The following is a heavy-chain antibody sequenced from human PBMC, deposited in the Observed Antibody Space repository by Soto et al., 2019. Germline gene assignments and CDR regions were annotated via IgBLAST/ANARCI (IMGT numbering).Heavy chain of an antibody. CDR3: ARESYSGYDLGI. CDR1: GGTFSSYT. J-gene: IGHJ3*02. D-gene: IGHD5-12*01. V-gene: IGHV1-69*04. CDR2: IIPILGIA. Sequence: ASVKVSCKASGGTFSSYTISWVRQAPGQGLEWMGRIIPILGIANYAQKFQGRVTITADKSTSTAYLELSSLRSEDTAVYYCARESYSGYDLGIWGQGTMVTVSS.